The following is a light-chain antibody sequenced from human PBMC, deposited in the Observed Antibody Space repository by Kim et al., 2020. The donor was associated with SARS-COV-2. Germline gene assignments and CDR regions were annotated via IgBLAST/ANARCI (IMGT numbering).Light chain of an antibody. CDR3: SSYTSSSTFV. J-gene: IGLJ1*01. CDR2: DVS. V-gene: IGLV2-14*04. CDR1: SRDVGGYND. Sequence: GHSITISCTGTSRDVGGYNDVSWYQQNPGKAPELMIYDVSKRPSGVSNRFSGSKSGNTASLTISGLQAEDEADYYCSSYTSSSTFVFGTGTKVTVL.